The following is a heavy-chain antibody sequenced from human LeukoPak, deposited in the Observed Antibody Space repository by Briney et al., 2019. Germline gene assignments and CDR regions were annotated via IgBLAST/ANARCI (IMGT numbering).Heavy chain of an antibody. Sequence: SGGSLRLSCAASGFTFSNNDMHWVRQTTGKGLEWVSGIGKGGDAYYLGSVKGRFTISRENAKNALYLQMNSLRAGDTAVYYCAREGAGDSLDYWGQGTLVTVSS. CDR2: IGKGGDA. CDR3: AREGAGDSLDY. V-gene: IGHV3-13*04. J-gene: IGHJ4*02. CDR1: GFTFSNND. D-gene: IGHD3-16*01.